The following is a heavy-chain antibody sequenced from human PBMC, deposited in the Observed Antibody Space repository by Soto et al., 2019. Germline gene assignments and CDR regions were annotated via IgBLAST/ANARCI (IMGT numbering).Heavy chain of an antibody. D-gene: IGHD3-3*01. CDR1: GFTFSNAW. CDR2: IKSKTDGGTT. J-gene: IGHJ6*02. CDR3: RLGDYYYYGMDV. V-gene: IGHV3-15*07. Sequence: PGGSLRLSCAASGFTFSNAWMNWVRQAPGKGLEWVGRIKSKTDGGTTDYAAPVKGRFTISRDDSKNTLYLQMNSLKTEDIAVYYCRLGDYYYYGMDVWGQGTTVTVSS.